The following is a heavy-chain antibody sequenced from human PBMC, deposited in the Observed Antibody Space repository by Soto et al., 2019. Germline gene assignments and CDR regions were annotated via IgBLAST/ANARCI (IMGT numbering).Heavy chain of an antibody. CDR3: ARWGGGHWMEF. CDR1: GFTFISYS. J-gene: IGHJ4*02. CDR2: ISSSSNYI. V-gene: IGHV3-21*01. Sequence: EVQLVESGGGPVKPGGSLRLSCAASGFTFISYSMNWVRQAPGKGLEWVSSISSSSNYIYYADSVKGRFTISRDNAKNSLYLQMNSLRAEDTAVYYCARWGGGHWMEFGGQGTLVTVSS. D-gene: IGHD1-1*01.